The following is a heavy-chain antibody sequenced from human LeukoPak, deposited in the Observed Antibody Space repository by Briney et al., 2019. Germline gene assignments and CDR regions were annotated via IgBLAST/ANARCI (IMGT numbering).Heavy chain of an antibody. V-gene: IGHV1-69*04. J-gene: IGHJ4*02. CDR1: GGTFSSYA. D-gene: IGHD5-12*01. Sequence: EASVKVSCKASGGTFSSYAISWVRQAPGQGLEWMGRIIPILGIANYAQKFQGRVTITADKSTSTAYMELSSLRSEDTAVYYCHAGGGYDRSGYFDYWGQGTLVTVSS. CDR3: HAGGGYDRSGYFDY. CDR2: IIPILGIA.